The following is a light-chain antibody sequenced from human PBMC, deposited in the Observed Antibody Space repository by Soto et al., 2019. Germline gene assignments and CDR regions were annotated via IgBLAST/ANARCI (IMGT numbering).Light chain of an antibody. Sequence: EIVLTQSPGSLSLSPGERATLSCRASQSVDSTFFAWYQKKPGQAPRLLMYGVSKRATGIPDRFSGSGSGTDFTLHISRLEPEDFAVYYCQQYMSSVTFGQGTRVEIK. V-gene: IGKV3-20*01. CDR2: GVS. CDR1: QSVDSTF. J-gene: IGKJ1*01. CDR3: QQYMSSVT.